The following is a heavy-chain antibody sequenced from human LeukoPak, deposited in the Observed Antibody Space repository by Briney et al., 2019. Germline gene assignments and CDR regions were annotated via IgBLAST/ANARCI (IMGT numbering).Heavy chain of an antibody. CDR3: ARGVVNYYFDY. V-gene: IGHV3-11*01. J-gene: IGHJ4*02. CDR2: ISSSGSTI. CDR1: GYTSSDFY. D-gene: IGHD3-22*01. Sequence: GGSLRLSCAASGYTSSDFYMSWIRQAPGKGLEWVSYISSSGSTIYYADSVKGRFTISRDNAKNSLYLQMNSLRAEDTAVYYCARGVVNYYFDYWGQGTLVTVSS.